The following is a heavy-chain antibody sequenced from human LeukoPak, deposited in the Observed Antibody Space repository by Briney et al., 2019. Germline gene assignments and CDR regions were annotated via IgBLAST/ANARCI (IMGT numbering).Heavy chain of an antibody. CDR2: ISNSSIYI. D-gene: IGHD7-27*01. Sequence: GGSLRLSCAASGFTLSSYNMKWVRQAPGKGLEWVSSISNSSIYIYYADSVRGRFPISRDNAKNSLYLQMNSLRAEDTAVYYCARSELGYSYHYMDGWGKGTTVTVCS. V-gene: IGHV3-21*01. CDR3: ARSELGYSYHYMDG. CDR1: GFTLSSYN. J-gene: IGHJ6*03.